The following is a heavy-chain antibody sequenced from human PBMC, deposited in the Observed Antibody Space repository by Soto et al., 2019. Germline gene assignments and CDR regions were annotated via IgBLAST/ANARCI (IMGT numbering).Heavy chain of an antibody. CDR2: IYHSGNT. Sequence: QLQLQESGSGLVKPSQTLSLTCAVSGGSISSGGYSWSWIRQPPGKGLEWIGYIYHSGNTYYNPSLKIRVTISLDRFKNHFSLKLGSVTATDTAVYNCARVSTPWGQGTLVTVSS. CDR1: GGSISSGGYS. CDR3: ARVSTP. J-gene: IGHJ5*02. V-gene: IGHV4-30-2*01.